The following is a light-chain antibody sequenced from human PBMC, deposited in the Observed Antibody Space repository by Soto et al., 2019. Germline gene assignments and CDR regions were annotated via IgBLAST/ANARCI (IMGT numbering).Light chain of an antibody. CDR2: DAS. CDR1: QSVSSSY. V-gene: IGKV3D-20*02. CDR3: QQRSKWPLT. Sequence: EIVLTQSPGTLSLSPGERATLSCRASQSVSSSYLAWYQQKPGQAPRLLIYDASSRATGIPARFSGSGSGTDFTLSISSLEPEDFAVYYCQQRSKWPLTFGGGTKVDIK. J-gene: IGKJ4*01.